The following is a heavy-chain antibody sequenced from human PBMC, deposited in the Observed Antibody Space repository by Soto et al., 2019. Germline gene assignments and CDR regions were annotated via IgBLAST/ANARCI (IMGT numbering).Heavy chain of an antibody. J-gene: IGHJ6*02. CDR2: TSYDGSNK. Sequence: QVQLVESGGGVVQPGRSLRLSCAASGFTFSTYGIHWVRQAPGKGLEWVAVTSYDGSNKYYADSVKGRFTISRDNSKNTLSLQKNSLRAEDTAVYYCAKDLREYSYGWGFGMDVWGQGTTVIVS. D-gene: IGHD5-18*01. V-gene: IGHV3-30*18. CDR1: GFTFSTYG. CDR3: AKDLREYSYGWGFGMDV.